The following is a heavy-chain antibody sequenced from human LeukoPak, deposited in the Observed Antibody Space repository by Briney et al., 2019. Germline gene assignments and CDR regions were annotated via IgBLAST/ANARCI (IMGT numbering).Heavy chain of an antibody. J-gene: IGHJ5*02. V-gene: IGHV3-21*01. CDR3: ARDSSIAAAGNNWFDP. CDR2: ISSSSSYI. CDR1: GFTFSSCS. D-gene: IGHD6-13*01. Sequence: GGSLRLSCAASGFTFSSCSMNWVRQAPGKGLEWVSSISSSSSYIYYADSVKGRFTISRDNAKNSLYLQMNSLRAEDTAVYYCARDSSIAAAGNNWFDPWGQGTLVTVSS.